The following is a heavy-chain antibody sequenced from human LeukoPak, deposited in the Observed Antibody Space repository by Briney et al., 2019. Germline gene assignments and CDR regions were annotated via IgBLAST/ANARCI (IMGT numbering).Heavy chain of an antibody. J-gene: IGHJ4*02. CDR1: GFTFSSYS. CDR2: ISGSGGST. CDR3: AKDQCSSTSCPTDYFDY. D-gene: IGHD2-2*01. V-gene: IGHV3-23*01. Sequence: GGSLRLSCAASGFTFSSYSMNWVRQAPGKGLEWVSAISGSGGSTYYADSVKGRFTISRDNSKNTLYLQMNSLRAEDTAVYYCAKDQCSSTSCPTDYFDYWGQGTLVTVSS.